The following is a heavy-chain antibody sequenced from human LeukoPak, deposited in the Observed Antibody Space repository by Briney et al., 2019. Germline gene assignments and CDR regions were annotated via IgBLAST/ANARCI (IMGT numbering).Heavy chain of an antibody. CDR3: AKDPTFLDLGYCSSTSCYHHYFDY. D-gene: IGHD2-2*01. V-gene: IGHV3-30*02. CDR2: IRYDGSNA. CDR1: GFTFSSYG. Sequence: PGGSLRLSCAASGFTFSSYGMHWVRQAPGKGLEWVAFIRYDGSNAYYADSVKGRFTISRDNSKNTLYLQMNSLRAEDTAVYYCAKDPTFLDLGYCSSTSCYHHYFDYWGQGTLVTVSS. J-gene: IGHJ4*02.